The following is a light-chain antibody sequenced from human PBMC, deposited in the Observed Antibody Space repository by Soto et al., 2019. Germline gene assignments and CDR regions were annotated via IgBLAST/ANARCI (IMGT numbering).Light chain of an antibody. CDR3: QQYGVSPLMFT. CDR1: QSVSNNY. CDR2: GAS. V-gene: IGKV3-20*01. Sequence: EIVLVQSPGTLSLSPGERATLSCRASQSVSNNYLAWYQQKPGQAPRLLIYGASSRATGVPDRFSGSGTGTDFSLTSTRLEPEDFAVYYGQQYGVSPLMFTFGQGTKVGVK. J-gene: IGKJ2*01.